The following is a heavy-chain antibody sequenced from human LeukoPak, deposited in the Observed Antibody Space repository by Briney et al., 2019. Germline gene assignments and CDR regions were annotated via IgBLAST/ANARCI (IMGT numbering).Heavy chain of an antibody. J-gene: IGHJ4*02. CDR3: ARVGTSGSYLSFDY. D-gene: IGHD1-26*01. Sequence: GASVKVSCKASGYTFTSYDINWVRQATGQGLEWMGWMNPNSGNTGYAQKFQGRVTITRNISISTAYMELSSLRSDDTAVYYCARVGTSGSYLSFDYWGQGTLVTVSS. CDR2: MNPNSGNT. CDR1: GYTFTSYD. V-gene: IGHV1-8*03.